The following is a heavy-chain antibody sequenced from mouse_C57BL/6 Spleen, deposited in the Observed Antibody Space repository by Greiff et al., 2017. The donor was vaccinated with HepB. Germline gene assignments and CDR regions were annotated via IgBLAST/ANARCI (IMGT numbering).Heavy chain of an antibody. J-gene: IGHJ4*01. CDR2: ISDGCSYT. CDR1: GFTFSSYA. Sequence: EVQGVESGGGLVKPGGSLKLSCAASGFTFSSYAMAWVRQTPENRLEWVATISDGCSYTYYPDNVKGRSTISRDKAKNTLYLQMSNLKSEDTAMYYCARENGNYDALDYWGQGTSVTVSS. CDR3: ARENGNYDALDY. D-gene: IGHD2-1*01. V-gene: IGHV5-4*01.